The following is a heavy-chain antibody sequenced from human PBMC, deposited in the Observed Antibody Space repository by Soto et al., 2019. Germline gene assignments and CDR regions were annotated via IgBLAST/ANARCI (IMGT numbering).Heavy chain of an antibody. Sequence: SETLSLTCTVSGGSISSHYWSWIRQPPGKGLEWIGYIYYSGFTDYNPSLKSRVTISEDTSKNQFSLRLTSVTAADTTVYYCARDQNSSGYLDYWGQGILVTVSS. CDR2: IYYSGFT. J-gene: IGHJ4*02. CDR1: GGSISSHY. CDR3: ARDQNSSGYLDY. D-gene: IGHD3-22*01. V-gene: IGHV4-59*11.